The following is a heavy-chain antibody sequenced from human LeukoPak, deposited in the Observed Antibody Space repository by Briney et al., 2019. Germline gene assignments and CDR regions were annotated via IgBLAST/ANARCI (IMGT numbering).Heavy chain of an antibody. D-gene: IGHD2-15*01. CDR2: INAGNGNT. V-gene: IGHV1-3*01. CDR3: AREMAPMRGYCSGGSCYAFDP. CDR1: GYTFTNYA. J-gene: IGHJ5*02. Sequence: WASVKVSCKASGYTFTNYAIHWVRQAPGQRLEWMGWINAGNGNTKYSQKFQGRVTITRDTSASTAYMDLSSLRSEDTAVYYCAREMAPMRGYCSGGSCYAFDPWGQGTLVTVSS.